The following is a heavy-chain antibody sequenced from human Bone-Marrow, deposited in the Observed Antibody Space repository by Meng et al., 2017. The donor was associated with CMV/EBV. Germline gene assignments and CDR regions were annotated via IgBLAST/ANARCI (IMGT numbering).Heavy chain of an antibody. Sequence: GESLKISCAASGFTFRSYAMHWVRQAPGQGLEWVAVISYDGSNKYHSDSVKGRFTISRDNSKNTLYLQMNSLRAEDTAVYYCAKRGYCSSTSCYEGGYYYYGMDVWGQGTTVTVSS. V-gene: IGHV3-30*04. CDR1: GFTFRSYA. D-gene: IGHD2-2*01. CDR3: AKRGYCSSTSCYEGGYYYYGMDV. J-gene: IGHJ6*02. CDR2: ISYDGSNK.